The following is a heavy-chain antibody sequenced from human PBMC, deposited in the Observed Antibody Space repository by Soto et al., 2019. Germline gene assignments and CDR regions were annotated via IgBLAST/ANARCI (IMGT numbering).Heavy chain of an antibody. V-gene: IGHV1-2*02. Sequence: QVQLVQSGAEVKNPGASVKVSCKASGYTFSAYYIHLVRQAPGQGLAWMGWINPNNVGGTNYARKFQGRVTMSRDTSITTAYMERTRLSSDDTAGYYCARRSLGDGTYYGLDVGGKGTTVPVS. CDR3: ARRSLGDGTYYGLDV. D-gene: IGHD1-26*01. J-gene: IGHJ6*04. CDR2: INPNNVGGT. CDR1: GYTFSAYY.